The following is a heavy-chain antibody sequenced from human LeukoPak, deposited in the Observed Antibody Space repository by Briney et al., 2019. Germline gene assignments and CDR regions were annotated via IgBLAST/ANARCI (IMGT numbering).Heavy chain of an antibody. J-gene: IGHJ4*02. CDR3: ARGSQINFPRYDYVWGSYRAPFDY. CDR1: GFTFSDFY. CDR2: INHSGST. D-gene: IGHD3-16*02. V-gene: IGHV4-34*01. Sequence: LRLSCAASGFTFSDFYMSRIRQPPGKGLEWIGEINHSGSTNYNPSLKSRVTISVDTSKNQFSLKLSSMTAADTAVYYCARGSQINFPRYDYVWGSYRAPFDYWGQGTLVTVSS.